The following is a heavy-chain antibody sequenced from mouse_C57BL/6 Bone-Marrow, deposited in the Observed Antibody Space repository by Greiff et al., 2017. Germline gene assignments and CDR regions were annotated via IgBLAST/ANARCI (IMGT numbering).Heavy chain of an antibody. CDR2: IWSGGST. Sequence: VQLQESGPGLVQPSQSLSITCTVSGFSLTSYGVHWVRQSPGKGLEWLGVIWSGGSTDYNAAFISRLSISKDNSKSQVFFKMNSLQADDTAIYYCARGNYGGAYWGQGTLVTVSA. J-gene: IGHJ3*01. CDR3: ARGNYGGAY. CDR1: GFSLTSYG. V-gene: IGHV2-2*01. D-gene: IGHD2-1*01.